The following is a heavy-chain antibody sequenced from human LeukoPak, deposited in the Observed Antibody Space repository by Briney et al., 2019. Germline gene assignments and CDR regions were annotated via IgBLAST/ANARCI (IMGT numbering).Heavy chain of an antibody. J-gene: IGHJ4*02. D-gene: IGHD2-15*01. V-gene: IGHV4-61*02. CDR2: IYTSGST. CDR1: GGSISSGSYY. Sequence: SETLSLTCTVSGGSISSGSYYWSWIRQPAGKGLEWIGRIYTSGSTNYNPSLKSRVTISVDTSKNQFSLKLSSVTAADTAVYYCARGPSHYCSGGSCPTLIDYWGQGTLVTVSS. CDR3: ARGPSHYCSGGSCPTLIDY.